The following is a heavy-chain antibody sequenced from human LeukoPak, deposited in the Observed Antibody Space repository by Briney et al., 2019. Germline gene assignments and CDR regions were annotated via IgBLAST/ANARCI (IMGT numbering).Heavy chain of an antibody. CDR3: TRGRSAGD. CDR2: VSPDSGDT. V-gene: IGHV1-8*01. Sequence: ASVKVSCKASGYTFTNNDINWVRQATGQGIEWMGWVSPDSGDTGYAPNFRGRVTMTTDTSINTAYMELTSLTSEDTAIYYCTRGRSAGDWGQGTLVTVSS. D-gene: IGHD6-19*01. J-gene: IGHJ4*02. CDR1: GYTFTNND.